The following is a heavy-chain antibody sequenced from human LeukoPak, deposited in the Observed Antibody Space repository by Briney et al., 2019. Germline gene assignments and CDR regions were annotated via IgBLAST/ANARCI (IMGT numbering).Heavy chain of an antibody. D-gene: IGHD3-22*01. CDR3: ATGIPYYERRGLYYYPGTDG. CDR1: GFTFSSYW. V-gene: IGHV3-74*01. J-gene: IGHJ6*01. Sequence: GGALRLSCAASGFTFSSYWMHWVRQAPGKGLVWVSRINSDGSSTSYADSVKGRFTISRDNAKNTLYLQMNSLRAEDTAVYYCATGIPYYERRGLYYYPGTDGWGQRSTVTVSS. CDR2: INSDGSST.